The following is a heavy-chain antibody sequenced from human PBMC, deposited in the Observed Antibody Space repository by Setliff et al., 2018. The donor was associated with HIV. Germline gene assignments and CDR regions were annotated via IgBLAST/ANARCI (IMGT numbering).Heavy chain of an antibody. CDR1: GGSISSGVSY. CDR2: IYYSGST. Sequence: SETLSLTCTVSGGSISSGVSYWSWIRQLPGKGLEWIGYIYYSGSTYYNPSLKSRLTISVDTSKNQFSLKLRSVTAADTAVYYCVRAEYSSSSDWFAPWGQGALVTVSS. V-gene: IGHV4-31*03. D-gene: IGHD6-6*01. CDR3: VRAEYSSSSDWFAP. J-gene: IGHJ5*02.